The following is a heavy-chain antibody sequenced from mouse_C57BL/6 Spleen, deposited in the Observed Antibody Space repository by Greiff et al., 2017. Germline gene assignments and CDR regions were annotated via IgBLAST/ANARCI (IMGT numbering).Heavy chain of an antibody. V-gene: IGHV1-59*01. CDR1: GYTFTSYW. CDR2: IDPSDSYT. J-gene: IGHJ2*01. Sequence: QVQLQQPGAELVRPGTSVKLSCKASGYTFTSYWMHWVKQRPGQGLEWIGVIDPSDSYTNYNQKFKGKATLTVDTSSSTAYMQLSSLTSEDSAVYYCARDYRFDYWGQGTTRPVSS. CDR3: ARDYRFDY. D-gene: IGHD5-5*01.